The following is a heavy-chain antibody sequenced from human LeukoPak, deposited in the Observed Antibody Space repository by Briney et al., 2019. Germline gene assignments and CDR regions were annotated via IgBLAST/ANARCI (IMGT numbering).Heavy chain of an antibody. J-gene: IGHJ6*02. CDR2: ISSNGISP. V-gene: IGHV3-64*01. CDR3: LRAHSIHNYHYGIDV. D-gene: IGHD3-3*01. Sequence: GESLRLSCAASGFTFSDFAMHWLRQAPGKGLEYVSTISSNGISPYYENSVKGRFTISRDNSKNTLYLQIRSLIADDTAVYYCLRAHSIHNYHYGIDVWGHGTTVTVSS. CDR1: GFTFSDFA.